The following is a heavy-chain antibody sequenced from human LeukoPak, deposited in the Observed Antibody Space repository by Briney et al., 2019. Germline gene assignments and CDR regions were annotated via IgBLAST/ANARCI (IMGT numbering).Heavy chain of an antibody. CDR3: ARYNNYYDS. CDR1: GFTFSSYA. Sequence: PGGSLRLSCAASGFTFSSYAMHWVRQAPGKGLDHVSAISIDGGNTFYSNSVKGRFIISRDNSKNTLYLQMGSLRAEDMAVYYCARYNNYYDSWGQGTLVTVSS. CDR2: ISIDGGNT. J-gene: IGHJ5*01. V-gene: IGHV3-64*01.